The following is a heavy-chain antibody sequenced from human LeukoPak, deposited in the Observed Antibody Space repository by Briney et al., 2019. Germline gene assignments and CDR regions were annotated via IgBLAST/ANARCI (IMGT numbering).Heavy chain of an antibody. V-gene: IGHV3-21*01. D-gene: IGHD3-22*01. Sequence: PGGSLRLPCAASGFTFSSYSMNWVRQAPGKGLEWVSSISSSSSYIYYADSVKGRFTISRDNAKNSLYLQMNSLRAEDTAVYYCARVRGTMIVLISYGMDVWGQGTTVTVSS. CDR2: ISSSSSYI. CDR1: GFTFSSYS. J-gene: IGHJ6*02. CDR3: ARVRGTMIVLISYGMDV.